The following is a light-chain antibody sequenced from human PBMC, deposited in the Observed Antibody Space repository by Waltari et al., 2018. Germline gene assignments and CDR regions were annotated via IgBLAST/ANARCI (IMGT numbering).Light chain of an antibody. CDR1: QCISNW. CDR2: KAS. J-gene: IGKJ4*01. V-gene: IGKV1-5*03. CDR3: QQYNSYSLLS. Sequence: DIQMTQSPTTLTSSVRDRLIFSCRASQCISNWLAWYQQKPGKAPKLLIYKASTLESGVPSRFSGSGSGTDFTLTISSLQPEDFATYYCQQYNSYSLLSFGGGTKVEIK.